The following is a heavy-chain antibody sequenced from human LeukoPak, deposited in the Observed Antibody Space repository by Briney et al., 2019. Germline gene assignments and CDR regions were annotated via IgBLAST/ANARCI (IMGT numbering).Heavy chain of an antibody. D-gene: IGHD4-17*01. J-gene: IGHJ3*02. CDR1: GYTFTSYY. CDR2: INPSGGST. CDR3: ARDPGSDYYDAFDI. Sequence: ASVTVSCEASGYTFTSYYMHWVRQAPGQGLEWVGIINPSGGSTSYAQKFQGRVTMTRDTSTSTVYMELSSLRSEDTAVYYCARDPGSDYYDAFDIWGQGTMVTVPS. V-gene: IGHV1-46*01.